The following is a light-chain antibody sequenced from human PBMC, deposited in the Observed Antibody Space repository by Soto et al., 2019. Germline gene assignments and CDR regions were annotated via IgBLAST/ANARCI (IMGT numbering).Light chain of an antibody. CDR1: TSNIGSNT. J-gene: IGLJ1*01. Sequence: QSVVTQPPSASGTPGQRGTISCSGSTSNIGSNTVSWFQHLPGTAPKLLIYSNDQRPSGVPDRFSGSKSGTSASLAISGLQSADEADYYCAAWDDSLNGYVFGTGTKLTVL. CDR2: SND. V-gene: IGLV1-44*01. CDR3: AAWDDSLNGYV.